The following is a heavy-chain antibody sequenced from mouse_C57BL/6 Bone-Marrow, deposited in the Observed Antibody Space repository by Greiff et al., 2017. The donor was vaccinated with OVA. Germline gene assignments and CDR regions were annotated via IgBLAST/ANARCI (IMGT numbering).Heavy chain of an antibody. D-gene: IGHD1-1*01. V-gene: IGHV5-16*01. Sequence: EVMLVESEGGLVQPGSSMKLSCTASGFTFSDYYMAWVRQVPEKGLEWVANINYDGSSTYYLDSLKSRFIISRDNAKNILYLQMSSLKSEDTATYYCARDHGSGLYAMDYWGQGTSVTVSS. CDR2: INYDGSST. CDR3: ARDHGSGLYAMDY. CDR1: GFTFSDYY. J-gene: IGHJ4*01.